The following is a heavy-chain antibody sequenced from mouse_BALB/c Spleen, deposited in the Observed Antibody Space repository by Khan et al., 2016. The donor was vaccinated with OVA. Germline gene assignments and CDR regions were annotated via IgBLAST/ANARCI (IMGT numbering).Heavy chain of an antibody. D-gene: IGHD2-10*01. Sequence: QVQLQQPGAELVKPGASVKLSCKASGYTFTNYWVYWVKQRPGQGLEWLGEIYPGDGRSTYNEKFKTKATLTVDRSSSTAYMQLSSLTSEDSSVYYCARNAYFGNYFDYWGQGTTLTVSS. CDR2: IYPGDGRS. CDR1: GYTFTNYW. V-gene: IGHV1S81*02. CDR3: ARNAYFGNYFDY. J-gene: IGHJ2*01.